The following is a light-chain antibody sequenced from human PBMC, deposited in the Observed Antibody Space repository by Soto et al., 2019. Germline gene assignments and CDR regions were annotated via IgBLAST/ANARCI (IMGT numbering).Light chain of an antibody. CDR1: QDISNY. Sequence: DIQMTQSPSFLAASVGDRVTITCQASQDISNYLNWYQQKPGKAPSLLIYDASNLETGVPSRFSGSGFGTDFTFTISSLQPEDIATYYCQQYDNLSYTFGQGTKLEIK. CDR3: QQYDNLSYT. CDR2: DAS. J-gene: IGKJ2*01. V-gene: IGKV1-33*01.